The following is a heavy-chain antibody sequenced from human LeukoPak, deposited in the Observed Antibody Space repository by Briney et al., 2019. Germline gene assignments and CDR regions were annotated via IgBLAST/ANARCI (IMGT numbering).Heavy chain of an antibody. Sequence: GGSLRLSCAASGFTFSSYAMHWVRQAPGKGLEWVTLISYDGTNKYYADSVKGRFTISRDNSKNSLYLQMNSLRAEDTAVYYCARASLDYWGQGTLVTVSS. CDR2: ISYDGTNK. CDR3: ARASLDY. J-gene: IGHJ4*02. CDR1: GFTFSSYA. V-gene: IGHV3-30-3*01.